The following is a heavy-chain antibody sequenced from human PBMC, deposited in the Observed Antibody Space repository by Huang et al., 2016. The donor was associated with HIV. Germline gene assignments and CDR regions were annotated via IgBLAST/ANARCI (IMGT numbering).Heavy chain of an antibody. Sequence: QVRLQESGPGLVKPSETLSLSCTVSGDSVSSHYWGWIRHPPGKGLEWIGTVYDSGTTKYNPRLKSRITISVDPSQNVFSLNITSVSAADTAMYFCVRDQGRLAVGGIDNWFDPWGQGALVTVSS. CDR1: GDSVSSHY. J-gene: IGHJ5*02. CDR3: VRDQGRLAVGGIDNWFDP. D-gene: IGHD6-19*01. CDR2: VYDSGTT. V-gene: IGHV4-59*02.